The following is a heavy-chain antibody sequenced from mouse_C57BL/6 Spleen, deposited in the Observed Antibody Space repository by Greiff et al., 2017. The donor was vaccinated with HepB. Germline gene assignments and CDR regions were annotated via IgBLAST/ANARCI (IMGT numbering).Heavy chain of an antibody. D-gene: IGHD1-1*01. Sequence: VQLQQPGAELVKPGASVKLSCKASGYTFTSYWMHWVKQRPGQGLEWIGMIHPNSGSTNYNEKFKSKATLTVDKSSSTAYMQLSSLTSEDSAVYYCARGVFTTVVAPYAMDYWGQGTSVTVSS. V-gene: IGHV1-64*01. CDR1: GYTFTSYW. CDR3: ARGVFTTVVAPYAMDY. J-gene: IGHJ4*01. CDR2: IHPNSGST.